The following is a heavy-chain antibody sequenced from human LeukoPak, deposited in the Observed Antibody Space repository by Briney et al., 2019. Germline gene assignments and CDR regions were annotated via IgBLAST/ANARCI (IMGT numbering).Heavy chain of an antibody. D-gene: IGHD3-10*01. J-gene: IGHJ5*02. CDR2: IYYSGST. V-gene: IGHV4-59*01. Sequence: PSETLSLTCTVSGGSISSYYWSWIRQPPGKGLEWIGYIYYSGSTNYNPSLKSRVTISVDTSKNQFSLKLGSVIAADTAVYYCARTTMVRGVIIALEYNWFDPWGQGTLVTVSS. CDR3: ARTTMVRGVIIALEYNWFDP. CDR1: GGSISSYY.